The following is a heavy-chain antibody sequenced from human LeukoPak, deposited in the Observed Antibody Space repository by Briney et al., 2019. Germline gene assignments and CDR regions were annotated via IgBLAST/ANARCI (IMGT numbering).Heavy chain of an antibody. V-gene: IGHV4-59*11. CDR2: IYYSGST. J-gene: IGHJ3*02. Sequence: PSETLSLTCTVSGGSISSHYWSWIRQPPGKGLEWIGYIYYSGSTNYNPSLKSRVTISVDTSKNQFSLKLSSVTAADTAVYYCARGQDGRTAFDIWGQGTMVTVSS. D-gene: IGHD5-24*01. CDR3: ARGQDGRTAFDI. CDR1: GGSISSHY.